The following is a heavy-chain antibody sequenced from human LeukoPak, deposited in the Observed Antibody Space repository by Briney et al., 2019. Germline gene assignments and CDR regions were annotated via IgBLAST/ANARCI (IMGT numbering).Heavy chain of an antibody. V-gene: IGHV3-30*02. Sequence: GGSLRLSCAASGFTFSSYGMHWVRQAPGKGLEWVAFIRYDGSNKYYADSVKGRFTISRDNSKNTLYLQMNSLRAEDTGVYYCEKEGLWFGDRSFDYWGQGTLVTVSS. CDR2: IRYDGSNK. D-gene: IGHD3-10*01. J-gene: IGHJ4*02. CDR3: EKEGLWFGDRSFDY. CDR1: GFTFSSYG.